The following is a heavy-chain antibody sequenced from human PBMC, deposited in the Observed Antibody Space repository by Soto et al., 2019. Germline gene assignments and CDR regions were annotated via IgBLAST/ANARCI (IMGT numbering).Heavy chain of an antibody. J-gene: IGHJ4*02. CDR2: INHSGST. V-gene: IGHV4-34*01. Sequence: PSETLSLTCAVYGGPFSGYYWSWIRQPPGKGLEWIGEINHSGSTNYNPSLKSRVTISVDTSKNQFSLKLSSVTAADTAVYYCARSRGSSGWYILDYWGQGTLVTV. D-gene: IGHD6-19*01. CDR1: GGPFSGYY. CDR3: ARSRGSSGWYILDY.